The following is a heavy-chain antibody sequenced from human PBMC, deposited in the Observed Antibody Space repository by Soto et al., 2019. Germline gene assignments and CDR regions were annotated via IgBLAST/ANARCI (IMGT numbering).Heavy chain of an antibody. CDR1: GFTFTSYA. Sequence: EVQLLESGGGLVQPGGSLRLSCAASGFTFTSYAMSWVRQAPGKGLEWVSAISSGGGSTYYADSVKGRFTISRDNSKNTLYLQMNSLRAEDKDLDNCANVPITSIVGARRNDCYFDLWGRGTLVTVSS. CDR3: ANVPITSIVGARRNDCYFDL. CDR2: ISSGGGST. D-gene: IGHD1-26*01. V-gene: IGHV3-23*01. J-gene: IGHJ2*01.